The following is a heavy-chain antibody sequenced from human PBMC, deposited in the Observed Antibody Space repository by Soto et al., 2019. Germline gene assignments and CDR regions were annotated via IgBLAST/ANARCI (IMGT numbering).Heavy chain of an antibody. V-gene: IGHV3-23*01. D-gene: IGHD3-16*01. CDR2: LSGTADSA. Sequence: PGGSLRLSCTASGFTVTKFAMIWVRQAPGKGLEWVSLLSGTADSAHYADSVKGRFTISRDDSKATLYLQMTGLRAEDTAVYYCAKDNGNYGSGTFAHWGPGTLVTVSS. CDR3: AKDNGNYGSGTFAH. J-gene: IGHJ4*02. CDR1: GFTVTKFA.